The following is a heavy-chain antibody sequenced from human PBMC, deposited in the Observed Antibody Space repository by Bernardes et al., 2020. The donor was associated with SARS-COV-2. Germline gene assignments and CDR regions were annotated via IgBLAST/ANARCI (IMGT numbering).Heavy chain of an antibody. Sequence: GGSLRLSCAASGFTFSGSAMHWVRQASGKGLEWVGRIRSKANSYATAYAASVKGRFTISRDDSRNTAYLQMNSLKTEDTAVYYCTRPVRYSSSSLAFDYWGQGILVTVSS. CDR3: TRPVRYSSSSLAFDY. D-gene: IGHD6-6*01. J-gene: IGHJ4*02. CDR2: IRSKANSYAT. V-gene: IGHV3-73*01. CDR1: GFTFSGSA.